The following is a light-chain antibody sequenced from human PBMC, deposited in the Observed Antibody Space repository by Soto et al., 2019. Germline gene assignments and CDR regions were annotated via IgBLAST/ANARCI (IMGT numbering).Light chain of an antibody. J-gene: IGKJ2*01. CDR2: QVS. Sequence: DVVMTQSPLSQPVTLGQPASISCRSSQSLLHSDGNTYLHWFQQRPGQSPRRLIYQVSKRDSGVPDRFSGSGSGTDFTLKISRVEAEDIGIYYGLQGTHSKTFGQGTKLEIK. V-gene: IGKV2-30*02. CDR3: LQGTHSKT. CDR1: QSLLHSDGNTY.